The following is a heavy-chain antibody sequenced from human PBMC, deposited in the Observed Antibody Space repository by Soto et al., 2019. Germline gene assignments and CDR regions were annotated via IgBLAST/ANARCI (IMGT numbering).Heavy chain of an antibody. V-gene: IGHV1-69*01. D-gene: IGHD1-1*01. CDR2: IIPAHDTP. Sequence: QVQLVQSGPEVKKPGSSVKVSCKASGGTFRTYAVSWVRRAPGHGLEWLGGIIPAHDTPNYAPRFEGRVTITADESTITAYRELNSLTSDDTAVYYCSRDRRAYNGRNENYFYGMDVWGQGTTVTVSS. J-gene: IGHJ6*02. CDR3: SRDRRAYNGRNENYFYGMDV. CDR1: GGTFRTYA.